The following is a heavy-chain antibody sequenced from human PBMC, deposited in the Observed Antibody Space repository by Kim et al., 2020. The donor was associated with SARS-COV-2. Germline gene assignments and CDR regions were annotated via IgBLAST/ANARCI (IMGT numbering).Heavy chain of an antibody. CDR2: IYYSGST. CDR1: GVSISSGGYY. J-gene: IGHJ4*02. D-gene: IGHD3-3*01. V-gene: IGHV4-31*03. CDR3: ARTIFGVVIDPYYFDY. Sequence: SETLSLTCTVSGVSISSGGYYWSWIRQHPGKGLEWIGYIYYSGSTYYNPSLKSRVTISVDTSKNQFSLKLSSVTAADTAVYYCARTIFGVVIDPYYFDYWGQGTLVTVSS.